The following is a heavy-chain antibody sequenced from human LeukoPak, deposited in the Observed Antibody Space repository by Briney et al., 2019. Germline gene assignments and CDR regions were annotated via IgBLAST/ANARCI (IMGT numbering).Heavy chain of an antibody. V-gene: IGHV3-7*01. Sequence: PGGSLRLSCTTSGFTFSTYWMSWVRQAPGKGLEWVANIHPEGNEKYHVDSVKGRFTSSRDNAKNSVYLQMNSLTDDDTAVYFCARDAGGHYRSATVLDYWGQGTLVTVSS. CDR1: GFTFSTYW. CDR3: ARDAGGHYRSATVLDY. J-gene: IGHJ4*02. D-gene: IGHD6-19*01. CDR2: IHPEGNEK.